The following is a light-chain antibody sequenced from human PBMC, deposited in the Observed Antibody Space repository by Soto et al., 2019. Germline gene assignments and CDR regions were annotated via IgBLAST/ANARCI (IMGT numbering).Light chain of an antibody. CDR2: KAT. CDR3: QQYETFSPWR. Sequence: DIQMTQSPSIVSASVGDRVTITCRASQRIDTWLAWYQQKPGTAPRLLIYKATTLQSGVPPRFSGSGSGTEFTLAIRSLEPDDFATYYCQQYETFSPWRFGQGTKVEVK. V-gene: IGKV1-5*03. CDR1: QRIDTW. J-gene: IGKJ1*01.